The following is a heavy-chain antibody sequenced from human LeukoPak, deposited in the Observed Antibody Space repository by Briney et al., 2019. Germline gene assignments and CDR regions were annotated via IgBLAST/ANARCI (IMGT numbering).Heavy chain of an antibody. CDR2: IYTSGST. J-gene: IGHJ6*03. D-gene: IGHD2-15*01. Sequence: PSQTLSLTCTVSGGSISSGSYYWSWIRQPAGKELEWIGRIYTSGSTNYNPSLKSRVTISVDTSKNQFSLKPSSVTAADTAVYYCAIVVRVVVVAATRGYYYYYMDVWGKGTTVTVSS. V-gene: IGHV4-61*02. CDR1: GGSISSGSYY. CDR3: AIVVRVVVVAATRGYYYYYMDV.